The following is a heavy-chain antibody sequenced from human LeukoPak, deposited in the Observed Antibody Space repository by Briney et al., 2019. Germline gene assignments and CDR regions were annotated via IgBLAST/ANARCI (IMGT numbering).Heavy chain of an antibody. CDR1: GFIFSSYP. D-gene: IGHD5-24*01. J-gene: IGHJ3*01. Sequence: GGSLRLSCAASGFIFSSYPMHWVRQAPGKGLEWVAVISYDGSDQYYADSVKGRFTLSRDNSKNTLYLQMNSLKTEDTAVYYCTTSIEMATIGGRAWGQGTMVTVSS. V-gene: IGHV3-30-3*01. CDR3: TTSIEMATIGGRA. CDR2: ISYDGSDQ.